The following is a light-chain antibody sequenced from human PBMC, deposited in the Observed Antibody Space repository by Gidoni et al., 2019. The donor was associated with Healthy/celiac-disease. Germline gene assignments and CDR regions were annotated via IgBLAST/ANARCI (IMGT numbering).Light chain of an antibody. Sequence: SYVLPQPPSVSVAPGQPARITCGGNNIGRKSVHWYQQKPGQAPVLVVYDDSDRPPGIPERLSGSNSGNKATLTISRVEAGDEADYYCQVWDSSSDQVVFGGGTKLTVL. CDR2: DDS. V-gene: IGLV3-21*02. CDR1: NIGRKS. CDR3: QVWDSSSDQVV. J-gene: IGLJ2*01.